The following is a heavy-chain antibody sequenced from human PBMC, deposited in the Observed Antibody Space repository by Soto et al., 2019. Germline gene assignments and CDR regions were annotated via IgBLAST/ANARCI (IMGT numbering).Heavy chain of an antibody. CDR1: GFTFSSYG. D-gene: IGHD3-10*01. CDR2: ISYDGSNK. J-gene: IGHJ4*02. CDR3: AKDSTYYYGSGSPCGY. Sequence: QVQLVESGGGVVQPGRSLRLSCAASGFTFSSYGMHWVRQAPGKGLEWVAVISYDGSNKYYADSVKGRFTISRDNSKNTLYLQMNSLRAEDTAVYYCAKDSTYYYGSGSPCGYWGQGILVTVSS. V-gene: IGHV3-30*18.